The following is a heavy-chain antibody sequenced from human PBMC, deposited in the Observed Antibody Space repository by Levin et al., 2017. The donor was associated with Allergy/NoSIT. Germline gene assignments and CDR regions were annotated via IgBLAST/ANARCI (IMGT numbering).Heavy chain of an antibody. CDR1: GSTFSGYY. CDR2: INSDGSNT. D-gene: IGHD2-2*01. Sequence: GGSLRLSCVGSGSTFSGYYMHWVRQAPGKGLVWVSHINSDGSNTNYADSVKGRFTISRDNAKNTLYLQMNSLRAEDTAVYYCGRGGCRSTSCIDYWGQGILVTVSS. J-gene: IGHJ4*02. CDR3: GRGGCRSTSCIDY. V-gene: IGHV3-74*01.